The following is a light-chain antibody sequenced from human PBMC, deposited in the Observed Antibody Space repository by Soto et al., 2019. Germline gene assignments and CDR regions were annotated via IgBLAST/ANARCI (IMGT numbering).Light chain of an antibody. V-gene: IGKV3-20*01. CDR2: GAS. J-gene: IGKJ1*01. CDR3: QLYGSSRWT. CDR1: QTVGTTY. Sequence: EVVLAQSPGTLYLSPGERATLSCRASQTVGTTYLAWYQHKPGQAPRLLIYGASTRATGIPDRFSGSRSGTDFTLTISRLEPEDFAVYFCQLYGSSRWTFGQGTKVEFK.